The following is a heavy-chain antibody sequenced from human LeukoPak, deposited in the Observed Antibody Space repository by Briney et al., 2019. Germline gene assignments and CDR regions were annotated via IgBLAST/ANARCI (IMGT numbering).Heavy chain of an antibody. Sequence: SQTLSLTCTVSGGSISSGGYYWSWIRQHPGKGLEWIGYIYYSGSTYYNPSLKSRVTISADTSKNQFSLKLSSVTAADTAVYYCARLGYCSSTSCYGLDYWGQGTLVTVSS. CDR1: GGSISSGGYY. CDR3: ARLGYCSSTSCYGLDY. V-gene: IGHV4-31*03. D-gene: IGHD2-2*01. CDR2: IYYSGST. J-gene: IGHJ4*02.